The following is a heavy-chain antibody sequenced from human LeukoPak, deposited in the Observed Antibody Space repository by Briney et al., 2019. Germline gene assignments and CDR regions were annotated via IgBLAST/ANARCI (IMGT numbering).Heavy chain of an antibody. CDR1: GFTFSSYA. CDR3: ARGVLITGTTPLDF. CDR2: IYYSGST. J-gene: IGHJ4*02. V-gene: IGHV4-59*01. D-gene: IGHD1-7*01. Sequence: GSLRLSCAASGFTFSSYAMSWIRQPPGKGLEWIGYIYYSGSTNYNPSLKSRVTISVDTSKNQFSLKLSSVTAADTAVYYCARGVLITGTTPLDFWGQGTLVTVSS.